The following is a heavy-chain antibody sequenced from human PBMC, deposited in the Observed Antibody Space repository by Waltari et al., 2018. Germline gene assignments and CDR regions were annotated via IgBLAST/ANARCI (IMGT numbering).Heavy chain of an antibody. CDR2: IYSSGST. J-gene: IGHJ6*02. V-gene: IGHV4-4*07. CDR1: GGSINNYY. D-gene: IGHD6-13*01. Sequence: VQLQESGPGLVKPSETLSLTCTLSGGSINNYYWTWIRQPAGKGLEWIGRIYSSGSTTTYNPSLKSRVSMSLDASKNQFFLRLTSVTAADTAVYFCARVRAIAAGTASYYYALDVWGQGTTVTVSS. CDR3: ARVRAIAAGTASYYYALDV.